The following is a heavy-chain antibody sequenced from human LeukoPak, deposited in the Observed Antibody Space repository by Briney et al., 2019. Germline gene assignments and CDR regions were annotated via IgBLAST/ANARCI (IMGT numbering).Heavy chain of an antibody. CDR3: ARVIQGVGGYNWFDP. CDR2: INADSGNT. CDR1: GYTFTSYP. J-gene: IGHJ5*02. Sequence: ASVKVSCKASGYTFTSYPIHWVRQAPGQRLEWMGWINADSGNTKYSQDFQGRVTMTTDTSTSTAYMELRSLRSDDTAVYYCARVIQGVGGYNWFDPWGQGTLVTVSS. D-gene: IGHD1-26*01. V-gene: IGHV1-3*01.